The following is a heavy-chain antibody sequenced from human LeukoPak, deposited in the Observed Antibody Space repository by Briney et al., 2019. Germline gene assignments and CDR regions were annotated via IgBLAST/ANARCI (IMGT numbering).Heavy chain of an antibody. D-gene: IGHD5-18*01. Sequence: ASVKVSCKASGYTFTSYDINWVRQAPGQGLEWMGWISAYNGNTNYAQKLQGRVTMTTDTSTSTAYMELRSLRSDDTAVYYCARDERGYSYGYAFDIWGQGTMVTVSS. V-gene: IGHV1-18*01. CDR1: GYTFTSYD. CDR2: ISAYNGNT. J-gene: IGHJ3*02. CDR3: ARDERGYSYGYAFDI.